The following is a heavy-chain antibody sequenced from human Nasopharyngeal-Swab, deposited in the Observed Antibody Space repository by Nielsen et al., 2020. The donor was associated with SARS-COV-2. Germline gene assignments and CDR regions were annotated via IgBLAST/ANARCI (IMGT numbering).Heavy chain of an antibody. CDR1: GGSISSSSYY. Sequence: SETLSLTCTVSGGSISSSSYYWGWIRQPPGKGLEWIGSIYYSGSTYYNPSLKSRVTISVDTSKNQFSLKLSSVTAADTAVYYCARLPYFYGDPLGVDYWGQGTLVTVSS. V-gene: IGHV4-39*01. CDR2: IYYSGST. CDR3: ARLPYFYGDPLGVDY. D-gene: IGHD4-17*01. J-gene: IGHJ4*02.